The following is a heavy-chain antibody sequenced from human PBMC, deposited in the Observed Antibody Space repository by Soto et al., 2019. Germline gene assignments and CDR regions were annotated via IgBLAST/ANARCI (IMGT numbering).Heavy chain of an antibody. Sequence: GGSLRLSCAASGFTFSSYAMNWVRRAPGKGLEWVSAISGSGRSTDYADSVEGRFTISRDNSKNTLYLQMSSLRAEDTAVYYCAKAGGIAVPGSHLDYWGQGTLVTVSS. D-gene: IGHD6-19*01. V-gene: IGHV3-23*01. J-gene: IGHJ4*02. CDR3: AKAGGIAVPGSHLDY. CDR1: GFTFSSYA. CDR2: ISGSGRST.